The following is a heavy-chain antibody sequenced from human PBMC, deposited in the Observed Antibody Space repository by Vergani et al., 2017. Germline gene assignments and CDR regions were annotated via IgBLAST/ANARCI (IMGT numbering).Heavy chain of an antibody. Sequence: VQLVQSGAEVKKPGSSVKVSCKASGYSFTSYWIGWVRQMPGKGLEWMGIIYPGDSDTRYSPSFQGQVTISADKSISTAYLQWSSLKASDTAMYYCARRRYSGSYGGPDAFDIWGQGTMVTVSS. D-gene: IGHD1-26*01. CDR2: IYPGDSDT. J-gene: IGHJ3*02. CDR3: ARRRYSGSYGGPDAFDI. CDR1: GYSFTSYW. V-gene: IGHV5-51*01.